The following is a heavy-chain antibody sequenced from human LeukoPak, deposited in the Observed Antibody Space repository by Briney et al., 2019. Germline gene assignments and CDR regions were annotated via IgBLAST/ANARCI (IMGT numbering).Heavy chain of an antibody. J-gene: IGHJ4*02. CDR2: IYTSGST. CDR3: ARGPGDFWSGYQMDY. CDR1: GGSISSGSYY. Sequence: KTSETLSLTCTVSGGSISSGSYYWSWIRQPAWKGLECIGRIYTSGSTNYNPSLKSRVTISVDTSKNQFSLKLSSVTAADTAVYYCARGPGDFWSGYQMDYWGQGTLVTVSS. D-gene: IGHD3-3*01. V-gene: IGHV4-61*02.